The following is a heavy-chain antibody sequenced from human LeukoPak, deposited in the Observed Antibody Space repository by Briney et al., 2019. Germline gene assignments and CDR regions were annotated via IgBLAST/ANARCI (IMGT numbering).Heavy chain of an antibody. Sequence: SETLSLTCAVSGYSISSGYYWGWIRQPPGKGLEWIGNIYHRGSTYYNPSLKSRVTISVDTSKNQFSLKLSSVTAADTAVYYCARGGGDFWSGDYQSFNDYWGQGTLVTVSS. CDR1: GYSISSGYY. D-gene: IGHD3-3*01. J-gene: IGHJ4*02. CDR2: IYHRGST. CDR3: ARGGGDFWSGDYQSFNDY. V-gene: IGHV4-38-2*01.